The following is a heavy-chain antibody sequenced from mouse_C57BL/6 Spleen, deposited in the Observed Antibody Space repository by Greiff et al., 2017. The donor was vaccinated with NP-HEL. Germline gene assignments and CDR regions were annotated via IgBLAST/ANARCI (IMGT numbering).Heavy chain of an antibody. D-gene: IGHD1-1*01. CDR3: ARGNYGSSSYWYFDV. J-gene: IGHJ1*03. Sequence: QVQLQQPGAELVRPGSSVKLSCKASGYTFTSYWMHWVKQRPIQGLEWIGNIDPSDSETHYNQKFKDKATLTVDKSSSTAYMQLSSLTSEDSAVYYCARGNYGSSSYWYFDVWGTGTTVTVSS. CDR1: GYTFTSYW. V-gene: IGHV1-52*01. CDR2: IDPSDSET.